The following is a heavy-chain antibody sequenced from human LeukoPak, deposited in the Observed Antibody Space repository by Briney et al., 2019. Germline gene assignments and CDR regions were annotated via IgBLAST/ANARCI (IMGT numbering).Heavy chain of an antibody. CDR2: ISTGSSII. CDR3: ARVTRSPFGWFDP. D-gene: IGHD4-17*01. CDR1: GFTFSSYS. V-gene: IGHV3-48*01. Sequence: GGSLRLSCAASGFTFSSYSMNWVRQAPGKGLEWVSYISTGSSIINYADSVKGRFTISRDNAKNSLYLQMNSLRAEDTAVYYCARVTRSPFGWFDPWGQGTLVTVSS. J-gene: IGHJ5*02.